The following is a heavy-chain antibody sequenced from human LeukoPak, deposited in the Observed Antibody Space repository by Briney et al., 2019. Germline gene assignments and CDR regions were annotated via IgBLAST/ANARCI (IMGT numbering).Heavy chain of an antibody. CDR1: GGSLSGYY. Sequence: SETLSLTCAVYGGSLSGYYWSWIRQPPGKGLEWIGEINHSGSTNYNPSLKSRVTISVDTSKNQFSLKLSSATAADTAVYYCARHLRSSGWLSFGFDYWGQGTLVTVSS. V-gene: IGHV4-34*01. CDR2: INHSGST. J-gene: IGHJ4*02. D-gene: IGHD3-22*01. CDR3: ARHLRSSGWLSFGFDY.